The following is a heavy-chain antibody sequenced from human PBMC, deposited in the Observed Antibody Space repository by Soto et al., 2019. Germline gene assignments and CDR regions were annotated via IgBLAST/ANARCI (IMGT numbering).Heavy chain of an antibody. D-gene: IGHD2-8*01. V-gene: IGHV3-23*01. CDR3: AKYLVLMVYADNYFDY. J-gene: IGHJ4*02. CDR2: ISGSGGST. Sequence: GGSLRLSCAASGFTFSSYAMSWVRQAPGKGLEWVSAISGSGGSTYYADSVKGRFTISRDNSKNTLYLQMNSLRAEDTAVYYCAKYLVLMVYADNYFDYWGQGTLVTVSS. CDR1: GFTFSSYA.